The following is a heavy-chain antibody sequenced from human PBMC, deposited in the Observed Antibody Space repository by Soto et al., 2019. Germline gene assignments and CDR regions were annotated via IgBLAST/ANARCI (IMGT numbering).Heavy chain of an antibody. Sequence: QVQLVQSGAEVKKPGASVKVSCKASGYTFTSYAMHWVRQAPGQRLEWMGWINAGNGNTKYSQKFQGRVTITRDTSASTAYMALSSLRSEDTAVYYCARTIVVVTALDYWGQGPLVTVSS. V-gene: IGHV1-3*01. D-gene: IGHD2-21*02. CDR3: ARTIVVVTALDY. CDR1: GYTFTSYA. J-gene: IGHJ4*02. CDR2: INAGNGNT.